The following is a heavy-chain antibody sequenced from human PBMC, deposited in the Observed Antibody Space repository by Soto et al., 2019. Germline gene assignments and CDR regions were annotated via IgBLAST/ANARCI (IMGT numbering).Heavy chain of an antibody. CDR3: ARGTVAVAANWDFDY. CDR2: TYYRSKWYN. CDR1: GDSVSSNSAA. D-gene: IGHD6-19*01. Sequence: QSQTLSLTCAISGDSVSSNSAAWNWIRQSPSRGLEWLGRTYYRSKWYNDYAVSVKSRITINPDTSKNQFSLQLNSVTPEDTAVYYCARGTVAVAANWDFDYWGQGTLVTVSS. J-gene: IGHJ4*02. V-gene: IGHV6-1*01.